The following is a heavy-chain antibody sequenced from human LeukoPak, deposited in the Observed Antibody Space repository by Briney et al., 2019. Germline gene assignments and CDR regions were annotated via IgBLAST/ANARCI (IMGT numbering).Heavy chain of an antibody. CDR1: GFTVSSKY. Sequence: GGSLRLSCVASGFTVSSKYMGWVRQAPGRRLEWVSVIYTAGSTYYTDSVKGRFTISRDNSANTLYLQMNSLRAEDTAVYYCAKDIGRVIVIVGLVHWGQGTLVTVSS. CDR3: AKDIGRVIVIVGLVH. J-gene: IGHJ4*02. D-gene: IGHD3-16*02. CDR2: IYTAGST. V-gene: IGHV3-53*01.